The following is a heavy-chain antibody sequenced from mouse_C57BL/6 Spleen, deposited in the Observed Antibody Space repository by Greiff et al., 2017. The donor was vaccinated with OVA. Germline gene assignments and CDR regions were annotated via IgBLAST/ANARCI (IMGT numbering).Heavy chain of an antibody. Sequence: VQLKQSGPGLVKPSQSLSLTCSVTGYSITSGYYWHWIRQFPGNKLEWMGYISYDGSNNYNPSLKNRISITRDTSKNQFFLKLNSVTTEDTATYYCAREGWDGWYFDVWGTGTTVTVSS. CDR2: ISYDGSN. V-gene: IGHV3-6*01. CDR1: GYSITSGYY. J-gene: IGHJ1*03. CDR3: AREGWDGWYFDV. D-gene: IGHD4-1*01.